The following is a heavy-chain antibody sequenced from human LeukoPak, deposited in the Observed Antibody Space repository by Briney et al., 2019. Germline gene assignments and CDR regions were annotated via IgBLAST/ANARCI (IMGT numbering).Heavy chain of an antibody. CDR3: ARRIDAAGTFYYYYGMDV. V-gene: IGHV5-51*01. Sequence: GESLKIPCKGSGYSFTSYWIGWVRQMPGKGLEWMGIIYPGDSDTRYSPSFQGQVTISADKSISTAYLQRSSLKASDTAMYYCARRIDAAGTFYYYYGMDVWGQGTTVTVSS. D-gene: IGHD6-13*01. CDR1: GYSFTSYW. CDR2: IYPGDSDT. J-gene: IGHJ6*02.